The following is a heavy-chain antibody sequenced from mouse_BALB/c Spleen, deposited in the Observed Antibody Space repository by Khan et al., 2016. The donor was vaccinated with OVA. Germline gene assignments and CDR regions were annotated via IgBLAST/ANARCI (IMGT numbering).Heavy chain of an antibody. V-gene: IGHV1-80*01. D-gene: IGHD2-14*01. CDR3: ARSGYDFFAY. CDR2: IYPGDGDT. CDR1: GYAFCNYW. J-gene: IGHJ3*01. Sequence: QVRLQQSGAELVRPGSSVKISCKTSGYAFCNYWMNWVKQRPGQGLEWIGQIYPGDGDTNYNGEFKGKATLTADKSSNTAYMHLSSLTAEDSVVYFCARSGYDFFAYWDQGTLVTVSA.